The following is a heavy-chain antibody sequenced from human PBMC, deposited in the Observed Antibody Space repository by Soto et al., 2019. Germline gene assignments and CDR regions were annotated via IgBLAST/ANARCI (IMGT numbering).Heavy chain of an antibody. Sequence: QVQLVESGGGVVQPGRSLRLSCAASGFTFSSYGMHWVRQAPGKGLEWVAVIRCDGSNKYYADSVKGLFTISRDNSKTTLYLQMKSQSAEDTAVYYCARDGSKDIVVVVAATLLDYWGQGTLVTVSS. CDR1: GFTFSSYG. CDR2: IRCDGSNK. J-gene: IGHJ4*02. V-gene: IGHV3-33*01. D-gene: IGHD2-15*01. CDR3: ARDGSKDIVVVVAATLLDY.